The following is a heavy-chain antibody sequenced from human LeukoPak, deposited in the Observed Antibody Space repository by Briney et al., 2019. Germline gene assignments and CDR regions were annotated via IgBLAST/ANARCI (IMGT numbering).Heavy chain of an antibody. Sequence: PSETLFLTCTVSGGSISSYYWSWIRQPPGKGLEWIGYIYYSGSTNYNPSLKSRVTISVDTSKNQFSLKLSSVTAADTAVYYCARVWAIAAAGINWFDPWGQGTLVTVSS. CDR2: IYYSGST. CDR3: ARVWAIAAAGINWFDP. D-gene: IGHD6-13*01. CDR1: GGSISSYY. V-gene: IGHV4-59*01. J-gene: IGHJ5*02.